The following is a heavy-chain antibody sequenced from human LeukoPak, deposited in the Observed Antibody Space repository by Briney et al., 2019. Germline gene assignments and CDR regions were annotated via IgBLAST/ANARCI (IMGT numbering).Heavy chain of an antibody. Sequence: ASVTVSFTSSVYTFTIYGISWVRQAPGPGLEWMGWISAYNGNTNYAQKRQGRVTMTTDTSTSTAYMELRSLRSDDTAVYYWARDQKGELRGDFDYWGQGTLVTVSS. CDR3: ARDQKGELRGDFDY. J-gene: IGHJ4*02. CDR1: VYTFTIYG. CDR2: ISAYNGNT. V-gene: IGHV1-18*01. D-gene: IGHD1-26*01.